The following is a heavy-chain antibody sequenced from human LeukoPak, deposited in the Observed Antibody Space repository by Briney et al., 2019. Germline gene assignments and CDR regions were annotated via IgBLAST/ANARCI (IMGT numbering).Heavy chain of an antibody. CDR1: GFTFDDYG. CDR2: IRSKAYGGTT. V-gene: IGHV3-49*04. Sequence: GSLRLSCTGSGFTFDDYGINWVRQAPGKGPEWVGFIRSKAYGGTTEFAASVKDRFTISRDDSKSIAYLQMNSLKTEDTAVYYCTRDSVYSYGLTELGFWGQGTLVTVSS. D-gene: IGHD5-18*01. CDR3: TRDSVYSYGLTELGF. J-gene: IGHJ4*02.